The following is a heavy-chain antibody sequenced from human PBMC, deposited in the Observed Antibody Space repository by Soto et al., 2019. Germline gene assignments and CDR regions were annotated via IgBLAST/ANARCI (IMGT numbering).Heavy chain of an antibody. D-gene: IGHD3-3*01. V-gene: IGHV3-23*01. Sequence: EVQLLESGGGLVQPGGSLRLSCAASGFTFSNDAMSWVRQAPGKGLEWVSVMSASGGTTYYADSVKGRFTISRDNSKNTRGRPVARRGGGERAVYYWGGGGSGTPIFGGGGYMDVWGKGTTVTVSS. CDR3: GGGGSGTPIFGGGGYMDV. J-gene: IGHJ6*03. CDR2: MSASGGTT. CDR1: GFTFSNDA.